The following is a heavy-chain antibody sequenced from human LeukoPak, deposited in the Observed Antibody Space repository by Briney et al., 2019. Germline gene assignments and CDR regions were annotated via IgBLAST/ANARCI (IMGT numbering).Heavy chain of an antibody. J-gene: IGHJ4*02. D-gene: IGHD3-10*01. CDR1: GYTFTGYY. Sequence: ASVKVSCKASGYTFTGYYMHWVRQAPGQGLEWMGWISAYNGNTNYAQKLQGRVTMTTDTSTSTAYMELSSLRSEDTAVYYCARGGSGSYYNEALVDYWGQGTLVTVSS. V-gene: IGHV1-18*04. CDR2: ISAYNGNT. CDR3: ARGGSGSYYNEALVDY.